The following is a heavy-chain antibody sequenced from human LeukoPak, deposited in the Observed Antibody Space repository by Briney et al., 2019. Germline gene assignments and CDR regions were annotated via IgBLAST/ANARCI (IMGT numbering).Heavy chain of an antibody. CDR2: ISSSGSTI. J-gene: IGHJ5*02. Sequence: GGSLRLSCAASGFTFSSYWMNWVRQAPGKGLEWVSYISSSGSTIYYADSVKGRFTISRDNAKNSLYLQMNSLRAEDTAVYYCAREMLAAVAAQSWGQGTLVTVSS. CDR3: AREMLAAVAAQS. V-gene: IGHV3-48*04. CDR1: GFTFSSYW. D-gene: IGHD6-19*01.